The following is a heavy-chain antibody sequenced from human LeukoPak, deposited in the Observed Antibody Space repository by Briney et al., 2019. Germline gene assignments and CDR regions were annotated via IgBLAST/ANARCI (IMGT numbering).Heavy chain of an antibody. V-gene: IGHV3-23*01. Sequence: GGSLRLSCAASGFTFSSYGMSWARQVPGGGLEGVSVLSGSGGSTYYVDSVKGWFTISRDNAKNTLYLQMNSLRVEDTAVYYCAKSGYSSSWYVFDYWGQGTLVTVSS. D-gene: IGHD6-13*01. CDR2: LSGSGGST. CDR1: GFTFSSYG. CDR3: AKSGYSSSWYVFDY. J-gene: IGHJ4*02.